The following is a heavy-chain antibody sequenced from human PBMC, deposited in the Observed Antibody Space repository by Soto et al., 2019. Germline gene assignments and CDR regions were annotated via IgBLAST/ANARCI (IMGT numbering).Heavy chain of an antibody. CDR3: AKDFSDYGGKGPFDY. V-gene: IGHV3-30*18. D-gene: IGHD4-17*01. Sequence: GGSLRLSCAASGFTFSSYGMHWVRQAPGKGLEWVAVISYDGSNKYYADSVKGRFTISRDNSKNTLYLQMNSLRAEDTAVYYCAKDFSDYGGKGPFDYWGQGTLVTVSS. J-gene: IGHJ4*02. CDR2: ISYDGSNK. CDR1: GFTFSSYG.